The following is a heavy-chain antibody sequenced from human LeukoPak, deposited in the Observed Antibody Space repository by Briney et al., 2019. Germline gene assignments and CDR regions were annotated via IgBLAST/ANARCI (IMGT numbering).Heavy chain of an antibody. CDR2: ISSSGSYI. Sequence: GGSLRLSCVASGYDFSGYTFTWVRQAPGKGLEWVSSISSSGSYIYYADSVKGRFTISRDNAKNSLYLQMNSLRAEDTAVYYCAAYSSSWYKGGTFDYWGQGTLVTVSS. J-gene: IGHJ4*02. CDR3: AAYSSSWYKGGTFDY. CDR1: GYDFSGYT. D-gene: IGHD6-13*01. V-gene: IGHV3-21*01.